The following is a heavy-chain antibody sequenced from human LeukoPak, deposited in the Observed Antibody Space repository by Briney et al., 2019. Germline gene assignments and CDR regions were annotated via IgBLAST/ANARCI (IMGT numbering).Heavy chain of an antibody. Sequence: PGGSLRLSRAASGFSMSGYWMSWVRQAPGKGLEWVANIKQDGSERHYADSVKGRFTISRDNAQNSLYLQMNSLRAEETAVYYCARVFGAYDSIDCWGQGTLVTVS. CDR2: IKQDGSER. D-gene: IGHD5-12*01. V-gene: IGHV3-7*01. J-gene: IGHJ4*02. CDR1: GFSMSGYW. CDR3: ARVFGAYDSIDC.